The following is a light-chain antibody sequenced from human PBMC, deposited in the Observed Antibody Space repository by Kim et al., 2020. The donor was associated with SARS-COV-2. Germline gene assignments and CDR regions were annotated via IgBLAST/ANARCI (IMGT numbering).Light chain of an antibody. CDR3: QQYYSTPRT. V-gene: IGKV4-1*01. J-gene: IGKJ1*01. Sequence: DIVMPQSPDSLAVSLGERASINCKSSQSVLYSSDNKNYLAWYQQKPGQSPKVLLYWASTRESGVPDRFNGSGSGTDFTLTISRLQAVDVAVYYCQQYYSTPRTFGQGTKVDIK. CDR1: QSVLYSSDNKNY. CDR2: WAS.